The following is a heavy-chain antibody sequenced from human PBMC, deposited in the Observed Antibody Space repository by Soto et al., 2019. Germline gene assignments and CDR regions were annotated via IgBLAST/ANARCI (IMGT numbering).Heavy chain of an antibody. CDR2: IYYSVTT. J-gene: IGHJ4*02. Sequence: PSDTLSLTCTVSGGSISSYYWSWIRQPPGKGLEWIGYIYYSVTTNYNPSLKSRVTISVDTSKNQFSLKLSSVTAADTAVYYCARGPTYYYDSSGYCLFDYWGQGTRVTVS. V-gene: IGHV4-59*01. D-gene: IGHD3-22*01. CDR1: GGSISSYY. CDR3: ARGPTYYYDSSGYCLFDY.